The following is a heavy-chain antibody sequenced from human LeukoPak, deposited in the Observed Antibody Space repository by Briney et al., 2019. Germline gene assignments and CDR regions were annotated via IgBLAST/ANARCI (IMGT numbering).Heavy chain of an antibody. J-gene: IGHJ5*02. CDR2: ITAYSDTT. D-gene: IGHD3-10*01. CDR1: GFTFDDYA. CDR3: ARDIGSAWFGNWFDA. Sequence: GGSLRLSCAASGFTFDDYAMHWVRQVPGKGLEWISLITAYSDTTYYADSVKGRFTISRDNNKNSLYLQMNSLRTDDTALYYCARDIGSAWFGNWFDAWGQGTLVTVSS. V-gene: IGHV3-43*02.